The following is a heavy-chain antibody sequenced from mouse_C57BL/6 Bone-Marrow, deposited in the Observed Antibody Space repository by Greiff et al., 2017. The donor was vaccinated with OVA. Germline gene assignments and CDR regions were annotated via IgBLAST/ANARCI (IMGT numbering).Heavy chain of an antibody. CDR1: GYTFTSYW. V-gene: IGHV1-59*01. CDR2: IDPSDSYT. Sequence: QVQLQQPGAELVRPGTSVKLSCKASGYTFTSYWMHWVKQRPGQGLEWIGVIDPSDSYTNYNQKFKGKATLTVDTSSSTAYMQLSRLTSEDSAVYYCAREENWGQGTTLTVSS. CDR3: AREEN. J-gene: IGHJ2*01.